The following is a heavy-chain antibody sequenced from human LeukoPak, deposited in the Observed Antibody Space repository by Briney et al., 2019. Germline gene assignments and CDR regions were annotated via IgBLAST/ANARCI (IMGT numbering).Heavy chain of an antibody. V-gene: IGHV4-59*08. D-gene: IGHD5-12*01. Sequence: SETLSLTRTVSGGSLSSYYWSWVRQPPAKGLEWIGNIYIIGSTNYNPYLKGRVTISVDTSKSQFSLKLSTVTAADTAVYYCARQQGGYSGYDPFDYWGQGTLVTVSS. J-gene: IGHJ4*02. CDR2: IYIIGST. CDR3: ARQQGGYSGYDPFDY. CDR1: GGSLSSYY.